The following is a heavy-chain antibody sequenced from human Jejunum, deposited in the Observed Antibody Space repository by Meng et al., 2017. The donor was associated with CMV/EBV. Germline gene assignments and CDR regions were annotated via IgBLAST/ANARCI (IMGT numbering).Heavy chain of an antibody. Sequence: CKPPGYIFTDYFVPWVRQAPGQGLEWMALINPSGYNTNYTQKFQGRITVTRDTSTRTVYMELNNLTFEDTAVYYCAKEGVLYGMDVWGQGTTVTVSS. CDR3: AKEGVLYGMDV. D-gene: IGHD4/OR15-4a*01. J-gene: IGHJ6*02. CDR1: GYIFTDYF. V-gene: IGHV1-46*01. CDR2: INPSGYNT.